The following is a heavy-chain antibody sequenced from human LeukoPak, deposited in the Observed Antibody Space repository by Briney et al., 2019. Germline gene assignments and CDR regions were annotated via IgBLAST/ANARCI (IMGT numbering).Heavy chain of an antibody. J-gene: IGHJ4*02. V-gene: IGHV3-23*01. CDR1: GFTFSDYA. CDR3: ARGGQWLRFDY. D-gene: IGHD6-19*01. CDR2: FSGGGGSA. Sequence: PGGSLRLSCAVSGFTFSDYAMSWVRQAPGKGLEWVSTFSGGGGSAYYADPVKGRFTISGDNSHNTLYLQMNSLRAEDTAVYYCARGGQWLRFDYWGQGSLVTVSS.